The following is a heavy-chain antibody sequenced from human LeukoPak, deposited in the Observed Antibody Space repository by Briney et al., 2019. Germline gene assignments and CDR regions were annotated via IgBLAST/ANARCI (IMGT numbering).Heavy chain of an antibody. CDR2: IYYSGST. CDR3: ARPRGNAFDI. J-gene: IGHJ3*02. D-gene: IGHD3-10*01. Sequence: SETLSLTCTVSGGSISSYYWSWIRQPPGKGLEWIGYIYYSGSTNHNPSLKSRVTISVDTSKNQFSLKLSSVTAADTAVYYCARPRGNAFDIWGQGTMVTVSS. V-gene: IGHV4-59*08. CDR1: GGSISSYY.